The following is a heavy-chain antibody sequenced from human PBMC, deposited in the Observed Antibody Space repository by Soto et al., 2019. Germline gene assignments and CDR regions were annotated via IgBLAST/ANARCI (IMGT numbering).Heavy chain of an antibody. V-gene: IGHV3-23*01. J-gene: IGHJ4*02. CDR2: VSGGGGTT. Sequence: EVQLLESGGGFIQPGGSLRLSCVASGFTFSSFAMNWVRQAPGKGLEWVSSVSGGGGTTYYTDSVKGRFTISRENSKSTLYLQMTGLRAEDTAVYYCAKSHCSHASCYRMSYFDFWGQGTLITVSS. CDR1: GFTFSSFA. D-gene: IGHD2-15*01. CDR3: AKSHCSHASCYRMSYFDF.